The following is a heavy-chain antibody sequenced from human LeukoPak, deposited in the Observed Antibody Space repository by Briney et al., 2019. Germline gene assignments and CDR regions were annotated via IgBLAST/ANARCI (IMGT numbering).Heavy chain of an antibody. D-gene: IGHD3-22*01. V-gene: IGHV3-23*01. J-gene: IGHJ5*02. Sequence: PGGSLRLSCAASGFTFSSYAMSWVRQAPGKGLEWVSAISGSGGSTYYADSVKGRFTISRDNSKNTLYLQMNSLRAEDTAVYYCANDYYDSSGYPPPTTWGQGTLVTVSS. CDR1: GFTFSSYA. CDR2: ISGSGGST. CDR3: ANDYYDSSGYPPPTT.